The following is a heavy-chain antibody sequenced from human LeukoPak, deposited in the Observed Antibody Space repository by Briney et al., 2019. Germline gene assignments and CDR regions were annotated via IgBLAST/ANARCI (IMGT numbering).Heavy chain of an antibody. D-gene: IGHD3-10*01. V-gene: IGHV3-30*18. CDR2: ISSDGNTQ. CDR3: AKHLRPRGASDI. Sequence: QPGRSLRLSCAASGFTFSSSGMHWVRQAPGKGLESVAVISSDGNTQYYADSVKGRFTVSRDNSKNTLFLQMNSLRAEDTAVYYCAKHLRPRGASDIWGQGTVVTVSS. CDR1: GFTFSSSG. J-gene: IGHJ3*02.